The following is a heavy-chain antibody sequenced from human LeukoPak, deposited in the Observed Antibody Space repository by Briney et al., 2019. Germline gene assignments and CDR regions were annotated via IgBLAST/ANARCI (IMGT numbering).Heavy chain of an antibody. CDR2: IYYSGST. Sequence: SETLSLTCTVSGGSISSSSYYWGWIRQPPGKGLEWIGSIYYSGSTYYNPSLKSRVTISVDTSKNQFSLKLSSVTAADTAVYYRARYSSSWYVGQHWGWGTLVTVSS. CDR3: ARYSSSWYVGQH. CDR1: GGSISSSSYY. J-gene: IGHJ1*01. D-gene: IGHD6-13*01. V-gene: IGHV4-39*01.